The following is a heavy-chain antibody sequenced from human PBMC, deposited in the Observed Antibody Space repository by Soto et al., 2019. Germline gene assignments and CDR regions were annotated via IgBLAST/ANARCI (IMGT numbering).Heavy chain of an antibody. V-gene: IGHV3-64D*08. CDR1: GFIFSSSS. CDR2: VRSNGDST. J-gene: IGHJ4*02. D-gene: IGHD6-19*01. CDR3: VKEGYYTSGWYGKFEY. Sequence: EVQLVESGGGLVQPGGSLRLSCSASGFIFSSSSMHWVRQAPEKGLELVSTVRSNGDSTYYADSVKGRFTISRDNSKNILYLQMSSLRDGDTAFYYCVKEGYYTSGWYGKFEYWGQGTLVTVSS.